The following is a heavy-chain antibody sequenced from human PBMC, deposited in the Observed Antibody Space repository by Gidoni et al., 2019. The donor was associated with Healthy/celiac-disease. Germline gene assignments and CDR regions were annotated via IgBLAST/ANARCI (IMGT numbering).Heavy chain of an antibody. V-gene: IGHV1-24*01. CDR2: FDTEDGET. J-gene: IGHJ3*02. CDR3: ATARGSGAFDI. CDR1: GYTLTELS. Sequence: QVQLVQSGAEVKKPGASVKVSCKFSGYTLTELSMHWVRQAPGKGREWMGGFDTEDGETIYAQKLKGRVTMNEDTSTDTAYMELSSLRSEDTAVYYCATARGSGAFDIWGQGTMVTVSS. D-gene: IGHD2-15*01.